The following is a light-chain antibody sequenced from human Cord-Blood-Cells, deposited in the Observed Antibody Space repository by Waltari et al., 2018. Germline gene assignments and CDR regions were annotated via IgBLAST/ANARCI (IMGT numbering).Light chain of an antibody. CDR2: GAS. CDR1: QSVSSRD. CDR3: QQYCISTGVT. J-gene: IGKJ4*01. Sequence: TVLTQSPGTLSFPPGEPATLSCRASQSVSSRDLACYQQKPGQAPRLLIDGASSRATGIPDRFSGSGSGTDFTLTISRLEPEDFAVDYCQQYCISTGVTFGGGTKVEIK. V-gene: IGKV3-20*01.